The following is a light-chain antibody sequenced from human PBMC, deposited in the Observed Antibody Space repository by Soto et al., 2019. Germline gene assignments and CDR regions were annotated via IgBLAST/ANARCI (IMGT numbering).Light chain of an antibody. J-gene: IGKJ1*01. Sequence: EVVMTQSPATLSVSPGERVTLSCRASQSVSDNLAWYQQKPGQAPRLLIYGASTRATTIPARFSGSGSGTEFTLTISSLQSEDFAVYYCQQYKNWPRTFGQGTKVEIK. CDR2: GAS. CDR1: QSVSDN. V-gene: IGKV3-15*01. CDR3: QQYKNWPRT.